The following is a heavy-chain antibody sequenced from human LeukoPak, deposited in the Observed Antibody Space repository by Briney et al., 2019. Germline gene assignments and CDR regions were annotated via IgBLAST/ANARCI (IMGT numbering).Heavy chain of an antibody. Sequence: GGSLRLSCAASGFTFSSYAMSWVRQAPEKGLEWVSAISGSGGSTYYADSVKGRFTISRDNSKNTLYLQMNSLRAEDTAVYYCAKDYDFWSGYFDYWGQGTLVTISS. D-gene: IGHD3-3*01. CDR1: GFTFSSYA. CDR2: ISGSGGST. J-gene: IGHJ4*02. CDR3: AKDYDFWSGYFDY. V-gene: IGHV3-23*01.